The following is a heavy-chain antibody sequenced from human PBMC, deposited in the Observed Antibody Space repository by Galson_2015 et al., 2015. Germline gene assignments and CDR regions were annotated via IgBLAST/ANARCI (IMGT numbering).Heavy chain of an antibody. J-gene: IGHJ3*02. V-gene: IGHV3-15*01. Sequence: SLRLSCAASGFTFSNAWMSWVRQAPGKGLEWVGRIKSKTDGGTTDYAAPVKGRFTISRDDSKNTLYLQMNSLKTEDTAVYYCTTGRGLLWFGELEDAFDIWGQGTMVTVSS. D-gene: IGHD3-10*01. CDR2: IKSKTDGGTT. CDR3: TTGRGLLWFGELEDAFDI. CDR1: GFTFSNAW.